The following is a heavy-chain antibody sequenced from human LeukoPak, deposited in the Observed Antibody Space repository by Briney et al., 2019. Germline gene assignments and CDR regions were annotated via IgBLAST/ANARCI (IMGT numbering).Heavy chain of an antibody. Sequence: ASVKVSCKASGYTFTSYGISWGRQAPGQGLEWMGWISAYNGNTNYAQKLQGRVTMTTDTSTSTAYMELRSLRSDDTAVYYCARGTAGSGYDYYFDYWGQGTLVTVSS. J-gene: IGHJ4*02. CDR2: ISAYNGNT. V-gene: IGHV1-18*01. D-gene: IGHD5-12*01. CDR1: GYTFTSYG. CDR3: ARGTAGSGYDYYFDY.